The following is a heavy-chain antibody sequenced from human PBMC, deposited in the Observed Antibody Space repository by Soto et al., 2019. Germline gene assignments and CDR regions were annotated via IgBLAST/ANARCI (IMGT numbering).Heavy chain of an antibody. V-gene: IGHV1-69*01. Sequence: SVKVSCKASGGTFSSYAISWVRQAPGLGLEWMCGFLPIFVTSNYAQKFQGRFTIPADESTSTAYMELSSLRSEDTAVYYCARDHCSSTSCYIYYYYGMDVWGQGTTVTVSS. CDR3: ARDHCSSTSCYIYYYYGMDV. CDR1: GGTFSSYA. D-gene: IGHD2-2*02. J-gene: IGHJ6*02. CDR2: FLPIFVTS.